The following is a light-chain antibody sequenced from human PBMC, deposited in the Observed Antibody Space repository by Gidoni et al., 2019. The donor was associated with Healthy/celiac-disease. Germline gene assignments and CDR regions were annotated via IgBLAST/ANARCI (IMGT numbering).Light chain of an antibody. CDR1: SLRSYY. J-gene: IGLJ2*01. CDR2: GKN. V-gene: IGLV3-19*01. Sequence: SSELTQGPAVSVALGQTVRITCQGDSLRSYYASWYQQKQGQDPVLVIYGKNNRPAGSPDRFSGSRSGHTASLTITGAQAEDEADYSCNSRDSSGNHHVFGGGTKLTVL. CDR3: NSRDSSGNHHV.